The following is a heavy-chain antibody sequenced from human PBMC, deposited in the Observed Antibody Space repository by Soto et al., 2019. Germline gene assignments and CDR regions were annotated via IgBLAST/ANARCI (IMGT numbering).Heavy chain of an antibody. D-gene: IGHD2-21*02. CDR1: GFIFSTYS. V-gene: IGHV3-21*01. CDR2: IGRRSDI. Sequence: GGSLRLSCEASGFIFSTYSMHWVRQAPGKGLEWVSSIGRRSDIYYADSVKGRFTISRDNAKNSVSLQMNSLRDEDTAVYYCAREETAWPLAYGLDVWGQGTTVTVS. CDR3: AREETAWPLAYGLDV. J-gene: IGHJ6*02.